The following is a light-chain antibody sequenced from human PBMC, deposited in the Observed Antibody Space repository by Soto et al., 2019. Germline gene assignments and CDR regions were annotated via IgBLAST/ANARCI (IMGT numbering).Light chain of an antibody. J-gene: IGKJ1*01. CDR1: QNINKF. Sequence: DLQMTQLPSSLSASVGDRVTIGCRASQNINKFLNWYQQKPGEAPKLLIYAASRLQSGVPSRFSGSGSGADFPLTISSLQPEDFATYYCQQSYSSPRTFGQGTKVEMK. CDR3: QQSYSSPRT. CDR2: AAS. V-gene: IGKV1-39*01.